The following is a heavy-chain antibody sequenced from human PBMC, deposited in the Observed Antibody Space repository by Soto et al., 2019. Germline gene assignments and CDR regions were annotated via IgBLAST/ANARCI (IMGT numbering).Heavy chain of an antibody. Sequence: PGGSLRLSCAASGFTFSSYWMHWVRQAPGKGLVWVSRINSDGSSTSYADSVKGRFTISRDNAKNTLYLQMNSLRAEDTAVYYCARDADTIFGVADYGMDVWGQGTTVTAP. D-gene: IGHD3-3*01. CDR3: ARDADTIFGVADYGMDV. CDR2: INSDGSST. V-gene: IGHV3-74*01. CDR1: GFTFSSYW. J-gene: IGHJ6*02.